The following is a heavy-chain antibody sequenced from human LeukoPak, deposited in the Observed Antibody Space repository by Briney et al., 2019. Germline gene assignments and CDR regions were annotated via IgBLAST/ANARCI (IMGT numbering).Heavy chain of an antibody. D-gene: IGHD4-17*01. CDR1: GGSISSYY. V-gene: IGHV4-59*13. J-gene: IGHJ4*02. CDR3: ARVPTVTQGAYYFDY. CDR2: IYYSGST. Sequence: SETLSLTCTVSGGSISSYYWSWIRRPPGRGLGGFGYIYYSGSTNYNPSLKSRVTISVDTSKNQFSLKLSSVTAADTAVYYCARVPTVTQGAYYFDYWGQGTLVTVSS.